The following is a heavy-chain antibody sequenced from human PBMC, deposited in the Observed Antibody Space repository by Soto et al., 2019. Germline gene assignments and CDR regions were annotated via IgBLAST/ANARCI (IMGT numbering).Heavy chain of an antibody. CDR3: AREALRGMDV. CDR1: GFTFSSYS. CDR2: ISSSSSYI. Sequence: GGSLRLSCAASGFTFSSYSMNWVRQAPGKGLEWVSSISSSSSYIYYADSVKGRFTTSRDNAKNSLYLQMNSLRAEDTAVYYCAREALRGMDVWGQGTTVTVSS. J-gene: IGHJ6*02. V-gene: IGHV3-21*01. D-gene: IGHD3-10*01.